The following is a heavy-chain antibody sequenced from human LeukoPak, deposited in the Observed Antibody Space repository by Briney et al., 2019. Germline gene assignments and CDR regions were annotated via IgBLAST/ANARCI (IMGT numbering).Heavy chain of an antibody. J-gene: IGHJ4*02. V-gene: IGHV1-18*01. Sequence: ASVKVSCKASGYTFTSYVISWVRQAPGKGLDGVGWISAYNGNTNYAQKLQGRVTMTTDTSTSTAYMELRSLRSDDTAVYYCARDRSYYDSSGLGDYRGQGTLVTVSS. CDR1: GYTFTSYV. CDR2: ISAYNGNT. D-gene: IGHD3-22*01. CDR3: ARDRSYYDSSGLGDY.